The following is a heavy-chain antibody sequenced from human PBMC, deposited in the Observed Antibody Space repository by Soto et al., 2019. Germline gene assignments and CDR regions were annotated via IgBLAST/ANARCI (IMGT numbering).Heavy chain of an antibody. CDR2: ISYDGSNK. D-gene: IGHD3-10*01. CDR3: ARVDAEYYGSGSYPDY. V-gene: IGHV3-30-3*01. CDR1: GFTFRSYA. J-gene: IGHJ4*02. Sequence: GGSLRLSCAASGFTFRSYAMHWVRQAPGKGLEWVAVISYDGSNKYYADSVKGRFTISRDNSKNTLYLQMNSLRAEDTAVYYCARVDAEYYGSGSYPDYWGQGTLVTVSS.